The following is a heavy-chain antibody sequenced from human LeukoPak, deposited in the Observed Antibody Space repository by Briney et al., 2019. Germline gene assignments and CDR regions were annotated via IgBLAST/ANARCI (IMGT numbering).Heavy chain of an antibody. J-gene: IGHJ4*02. CDR2: IYYSGST. V-gene: IGHV4-31*03. CDR3: ARDRGGYSYGYDY. CDR1: GGSISSSSYY. Sequence: SETLSLTCTVSGGSISSSSYYWGWIRQPPGKGLEWIGYIYYSGSTYYNPSLKSRVTISVDTSKNQFSLKLSSVTAADTAVYYCARDRGGYSYGYDYWGQGTLVTVSS. D-gene: IGHD5-18*01.